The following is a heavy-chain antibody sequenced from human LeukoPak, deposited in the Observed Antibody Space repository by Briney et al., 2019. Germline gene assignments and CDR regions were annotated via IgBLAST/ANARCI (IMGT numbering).Heavy chain of an antibody. V-gene: IGHV3-30*18. Sequence: GRSLRLSCAASGFTFSNYGMHWVRQAPGKGLDWVAVISYDGSNKYYADSVMGRFTISRDNSKNTLYLQMNSLRAEDTSVYYYAKAPFLGSGKRAYYFDYWGQGTLVTVSS. J-gene: IGHJ4*02. CDR2: ISYDGSNK. CDR3: AKAPFLGSGKRAYYFDY. D-gene: IGHD2-15*01. CDR1: GFTFSNYG.